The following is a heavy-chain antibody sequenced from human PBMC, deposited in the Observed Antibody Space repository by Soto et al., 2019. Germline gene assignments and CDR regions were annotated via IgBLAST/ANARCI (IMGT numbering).Heavy chain of an antibody. J-gene: IGHJ3*01. CDR1: GFSFSDNL. V-gene: IGHV1-3*01. CDR3: ARDILSVGPRANDAFDV. D-gene: IGHD2-8*02. Sequence: QVQLVQSGAEVRKPGASVNISCRASGFSFSDNLINWVRQAPGQSLEWMGWINPDKGNTRYSQTLQGRVTISRHSSASIAYVEVSDLTAEDTAVYYCARDILSVGPRANDAFDVWGKGTMVTVSS. CDR2: INPDKGNT.